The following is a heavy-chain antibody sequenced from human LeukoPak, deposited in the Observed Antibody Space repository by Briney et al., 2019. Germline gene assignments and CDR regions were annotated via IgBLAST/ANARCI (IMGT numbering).Heavy chain of an antibody. CDR2: ISHDGSNK. V-gene: IGHV3-30-3*01. CDR1: GFTFSSYA. D-gene: IGHD4-11*01. Sequence: GGSLRLSCAASGFTFSSYAMYWVRQAPGKGLEWVSLISHDGSNKYYADSVKGRFTISRDNSKNTLYLQMNSLRAEDTAIYYCAKAGDYSYFDYWGQGTLVTVSS. J-gene: IGHJ4*02. CDR3: AKAGDYSYFDY.